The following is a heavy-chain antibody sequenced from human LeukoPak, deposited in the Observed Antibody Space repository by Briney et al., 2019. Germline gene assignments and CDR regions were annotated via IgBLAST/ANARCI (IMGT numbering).Heavy chain of an antibody. CDR1: GYTFSDYG. J-gene: IGHJ5*02. CDR3: ARGYSQLLFHAAFGP. D-gene: IGHD5-18*01. V-gene: IGHV1-3*01. CDR2: INPGSGDT. Sequence: GASVKVSCKASGYTFSDYGLYWVRQAPGQRLEWMGWINPGSGDTKYSQDFRDRVTITRDTSATTTYMELTSLTSDDTAIYYCARGYSQLLFHAAFGPWGQGTLVTVSS.